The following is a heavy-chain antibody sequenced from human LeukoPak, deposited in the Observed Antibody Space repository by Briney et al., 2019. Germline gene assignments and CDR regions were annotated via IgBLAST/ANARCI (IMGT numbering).Heavy chain of an antibody. CDR1: GYTFTGYY. CDR3: ARTLYYYDSSGLDY. CDR2: INPNSGGT. D-gene: IGHD3-22*01. Sequence: ASVKVSCKASGYTFTGYYMHWVRQAPGQGLEWMGWINPNSGGTNYAQKFQGRVTMTRDTSISTAYMELSRLRSEDTAVYYCARTLYYYDSSGLDYWGQGTLVTVSS. J-gene: IGHJ4*02. V-gene: IGHV1-2*02.